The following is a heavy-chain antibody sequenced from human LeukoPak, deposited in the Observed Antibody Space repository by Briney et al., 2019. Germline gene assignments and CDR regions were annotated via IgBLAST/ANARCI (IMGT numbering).Heavy chain of an antibody. CDR1: GFTFSSYG. V-gene: IGHV3-30*02. J-gene: IGHJ4*02. D-gene: IGHD6-19*01. CDR3: AKKNSPGIAVAGCFDY. CDR2: IWYDGSNK. Sequence: GGSLRLSCAASGFTFSSYGMHWVRQAPGKGLEWVAVIWYDGSNKYYADSVKGRFTISRDNSKNTLYLQMNSLRAEDTAVYYCAKKNSPGIAVAGCFDYWGQGTLVTVSS.